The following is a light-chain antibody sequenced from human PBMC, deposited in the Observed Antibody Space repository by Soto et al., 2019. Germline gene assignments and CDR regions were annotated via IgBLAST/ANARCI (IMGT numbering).Light chain of an antibody. CDR3: QQYNSYPLT. CDR1: QSVGTW. J-gene: IGKJ4*01. Sequence: DIQMTQSPSTLSASVGGRVTITCRASQSVGTWVAWYQQKPGKAPKLLIYGASNLESGVPSRFSGSGSGTEFTLTISSLQPDDFATYYCQQYNSYPLTFGGGTKVDI. CDR2: GAS. V-gene: IGKV1-5*01.